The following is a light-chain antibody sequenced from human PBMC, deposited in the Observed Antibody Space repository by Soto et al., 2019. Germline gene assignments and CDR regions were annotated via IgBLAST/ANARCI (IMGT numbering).Light chain of an antibody. V-gene: IGLV2-14*03. CDR1: SSDVGCSNY. CDR3: GSYSSSSTLYV. Sequence: QSALTQPASVSGSPGQSITISCTGTSSDVGCSNYVSWYLQHPGKAPQLMIYDVSNRPSGVSNRFSGSKSGNTASLTSSGLQAEDEADYYCGSYSSSSTLYVFGTGTKLTVL. CDR2: DVS. J-gene: IGLJ1*01.